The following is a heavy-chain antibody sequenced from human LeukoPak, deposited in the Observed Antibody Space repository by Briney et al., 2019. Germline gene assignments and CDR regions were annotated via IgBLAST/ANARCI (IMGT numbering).Heavy chain of an antibody. D-gene: IGHD6-13*01. CDR1: GGSISSGSYY. CDR3: ARDAGYSSSWYLGGTDY. J-gene: IGHJ4*02. Sequence: SQTLSLTCTVSGGSISSGSYYWSWLRQPAGKRLEWIGHIYRSGSTNYNPSLKSRVTISVDTSKNQFSLKLSSVTAADTAVYYCARDAGYSSSWYLGGTDYWGQGTLVTVSS. V-gene: IGHV4-61*09. CDR2: IYRSGST.